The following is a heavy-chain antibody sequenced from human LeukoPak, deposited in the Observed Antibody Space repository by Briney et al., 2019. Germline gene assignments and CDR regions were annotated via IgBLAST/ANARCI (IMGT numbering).Heavy chain of an antibody. CDR3: ARAERGYSYGLYY. CDR1: GYTFTSYA. D-gene: IGHD5-18*01. Sequence: EASVKVSCKASGYTFTSYAMHWVRQAPGQRLEWMGWINAGNGNTKYSQKFQGRVTITRDTSASTAYMELSSLRSEDTAVYYCARAERGYSYGLYYWGQGTLVTVSS. CDR2: INAGNGNT. J-gene: IGHJ4*02. V-gene: IGHV1-3*01.